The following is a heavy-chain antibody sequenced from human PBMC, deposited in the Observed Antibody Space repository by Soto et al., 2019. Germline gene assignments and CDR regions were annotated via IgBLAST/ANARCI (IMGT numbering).Heavy chain of an antibody. V-gene: IGHV1-46*01. CDR1: GYTFTGYY. Sequence: QVQLEQSGAEVKKPGASVKVSCKASGYTFTGYYVHWVRQAPGQGLEWLGIINPSGGRTSYAQTLKGTITFARDASTSTAYMQLSSLRTEDTAVYYCARENGDYDILTDYYPYYYYGMDVWGQGTTVTVSS. CDR3: ARENGDYDILTDYYPYYYYGMDV. J-gene: IGHJ6*02. D-gene: IGHD3-9*01. CDR2: INPSGGRT.